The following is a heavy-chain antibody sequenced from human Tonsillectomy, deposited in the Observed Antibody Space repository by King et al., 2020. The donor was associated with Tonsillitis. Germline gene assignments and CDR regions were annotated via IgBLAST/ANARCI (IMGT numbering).Heavy chain of an antibody. CDR3: ARVPQWLAPRGGYGFDP. CDR1: GYSISSGYY. Sequence: QLPESGPGLVKPSETLSLTCAVSGYSISSGYYWGWIRQPPGKGLEWIGSFYHSGSTYYNPSLKSRVTISVDTSTNQFSLKLSSVTAAATAVYYSARVPQWLAPRGGYGFDPWGQGTLVTVFS. D-gene: IGHD6-19*01. V-gene: IGHV4-38-2*01. CDR2: FYHSGST. J-gene: IGHJ5*02.